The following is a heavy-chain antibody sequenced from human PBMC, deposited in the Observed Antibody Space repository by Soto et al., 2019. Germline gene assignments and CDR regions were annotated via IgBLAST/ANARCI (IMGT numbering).Heavy chain of an antibody. CDR2: IYPGDSET. Sequence: GESLKISCRGTGYNFTKNWIGWVRQMPGKGLEWMGIIYPGDSETRYSPSFQGQVTISVDKSKNTAYLHWSSLKAPDTATYYCFILYGAARRGFDYWGPGTLVTVSS. J-gene: IGHJ4*02. V-gene: IGHV5-51*01. D-gene: IGHD2-8*01. CDR1: GYNFTKNW. CDR3: FILYGAARRGFDY.